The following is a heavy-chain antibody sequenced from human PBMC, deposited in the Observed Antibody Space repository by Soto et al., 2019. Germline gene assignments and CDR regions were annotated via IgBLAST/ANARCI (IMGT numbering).Heavy chain of an antibody. Sequence: ASVKVSCKASGYTFTGYYMHWVRQAPGQGLEWMGWINPNSGGTNYAQKFQGRVTMTRDTSISTAYMELSRLRSDDTAVYYCAREKDSSGYYYYYYYYGMDVWGQGTTVTV. J-gene: IGHJ6*02. D-gene: IGHD3-22*01. CDR2: INPNSGGT. CDR1: GYTFTGYY. CDR3: AREKDSSGYYYYYYYYGMDV. V-gene: IGHV1-2*02.